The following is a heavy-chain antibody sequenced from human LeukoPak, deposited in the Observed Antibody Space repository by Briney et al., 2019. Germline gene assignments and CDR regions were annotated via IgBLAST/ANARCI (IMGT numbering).Heavy chain of an antibody. V-gene: IGHV3-23*01. Sequence: GSLRLSFSASGFTFCRYALSWVRQAPGKGLEWVSAFCGSGGSTYYADSVKGRFTISRDNSKNTLYLQMNSLRAEDTAVYYCAKDPAYCSSTSCFGYWGQGTLVTVSS. J-gene: IGHJ4*02. CDR2: FCGSGGST. CDR1: GFTFCRYA. D-gene: IGHD2-2*01. CDR3: AKDPAYCSSTSCFGY.